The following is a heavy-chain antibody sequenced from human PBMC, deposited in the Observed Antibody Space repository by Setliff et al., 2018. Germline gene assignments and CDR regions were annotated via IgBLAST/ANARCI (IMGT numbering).Heavy chain of an antibody. J-gene: IGHJ4*02. D-gene: IGHD3-3*01. CDR3: ARAQSWSGGPYYFDN. CDR1: GGTFINYA. Sequence: SVKVSCKASGGTFINYAISWVRQAPGQGLEWMGGIIPIFGTANYAQKFQGRVTITADESTSTAYMELSSLRSEDTAVYYCARAQSWSGGPYYFDNWGQGTLVTVSS. CDR2: IIPIFGTA. V-gene: IGHV1-69*13.